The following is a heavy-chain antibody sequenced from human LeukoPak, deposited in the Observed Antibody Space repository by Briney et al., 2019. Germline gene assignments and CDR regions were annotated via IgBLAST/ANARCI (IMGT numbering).Heavy chain of an antibody. CDR1: GFTFSNYG. J-gene: IGHJ6*02. Sequence: GGSLRLSCVASGFTFSNYGMHWVRQAPGEGLEWVTFISYDGRNEYCADSVKGRFTISRDNSENTLYLQMNSLRGDDTAVYYCARDAYGMDVWGQGTTATVSS. CDR2: ISYDGRNE. CDR3: ARDAYGMDV. V-gene: IGHV3-30*03.